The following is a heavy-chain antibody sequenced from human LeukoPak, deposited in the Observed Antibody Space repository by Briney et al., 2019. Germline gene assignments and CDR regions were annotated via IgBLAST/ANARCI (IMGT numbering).Heavy chain of an antibody. Sequence: PGGSLTLSCAASGFTFSSYGKHGVLQPPAGRLVEWAFIRYDGSNKYYADSVTSRFTISRDNSKNTLYLQMNSLRAEDTAVYYCAKDQGRIVVEGFDYWGQGTLVTVSS. CDR2: IRYDGSNK. CDR1: GFTFSSYG. J-gene: IGHJ4*02. D-gene: IGHD3-22*01. V-gene: IGHV3-30*02. CDR3: AKDQGRIVVEGFDY.